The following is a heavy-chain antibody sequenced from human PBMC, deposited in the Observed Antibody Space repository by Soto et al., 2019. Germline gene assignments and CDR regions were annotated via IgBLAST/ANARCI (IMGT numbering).Heavy chain of an antibody. Sequence: EVQLVESGGGLVKPGGSLRLSCVASSFTFSNAWMSWVRQAPGKGLEWVGRITSKNNGGTTDYAAPVKGRFIISRDDSENTLFLQMNSLKTEDTAVYFCTDGLDVWGQGTTVTVSS. CDR2: ITSKNNGGTT. V-gene: IGHV3-15*07. CDR3: TDGLDV. J-gene: IGHJ6*02. CDR1: SFTFSNAW.